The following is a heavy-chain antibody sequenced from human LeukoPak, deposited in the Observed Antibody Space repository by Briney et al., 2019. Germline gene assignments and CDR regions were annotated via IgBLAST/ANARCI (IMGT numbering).Heavy chain of an antibody. J-gene: IGHJ4*02. D-gene: IGHD3-9*01. CDR1: GGSISSRSYY. CDR2: IYYSGST. CDR3: ARGGGLGYDILTGYYPFDY. V-gene: IGHV4-39*01. Sequence: PSETLSLTCTVSGGSISSRSYYWGWIRQPPGKGLEWIGYIYYSGSTYYNPSLKSRVTISVDTSKNQFSLKLSSVTAADTAVYYCARGGGLGYDILTGYYPFDYWGQGTLVTVSS.